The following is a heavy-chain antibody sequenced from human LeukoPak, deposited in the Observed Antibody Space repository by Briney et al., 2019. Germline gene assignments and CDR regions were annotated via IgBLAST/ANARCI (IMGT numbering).Heavy chain of an antibody. CDR1: GFSFSSFS. Sequence: GGSLRLSCAASGFSFSSFSMNWVRQAPGKGLEWVSSISASGCVYYSAAVGSRFSTSRENTGNSLLLHLNSLATDDTAVYFCARDLRGSSWYALDSWGQGTLVTVSS. V-gene: IGHV3-21*01. D-gene: IGHD6-13*01. J-gene: IGHJ5*01. CDR2: ISASGCV. CDR3: ARDLRGSSWYALDS.